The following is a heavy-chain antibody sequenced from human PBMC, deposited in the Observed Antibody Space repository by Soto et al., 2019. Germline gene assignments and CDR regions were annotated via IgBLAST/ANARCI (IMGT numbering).Heavy chain of an antibody. CDR1: GGTFSSYA. Sequence: QVQLVQSGAEVKKPGSSVKVSCKASGGTFSSYAISWVRQAPGQGLEWMGGIIPIFGTANYAQKFQGRFTSTADESTSTAYMELSSLRSEDTSVYYCAIGEAGSSSRGWYFDLWGRGTLVTFSS. CDR3: AIGEAGSSSRGWYFDL. D-gene: IGHD6-6*01. CDR2: IIPIFGTA. J-gene: IGHJ2*01. V-gene: IGHV1-69*01.